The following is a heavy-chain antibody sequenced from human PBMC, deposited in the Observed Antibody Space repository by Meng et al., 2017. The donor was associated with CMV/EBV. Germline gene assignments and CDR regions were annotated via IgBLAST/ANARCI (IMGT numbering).Heavy chain of an antibody. D-gene: IGHD5-18*01. Sequence: SVKVSCKASGGTFSSYAISWVRQAPGQGLEWMGGIIPIFGTANYAQKFQGRVTITTDESTSTAYMELSSLRSEDTAVYYCARPTAGYSYGLVIRNNWFDPWGQGTLVTVSS. J-gene: IGHJ5*02. CDR3: ARPTAGYSYGLVIRNNWFDP. V-gene: IGHV1-69*05. CDR2: IIPIFGTA. CDR1: GGTFSSYA.